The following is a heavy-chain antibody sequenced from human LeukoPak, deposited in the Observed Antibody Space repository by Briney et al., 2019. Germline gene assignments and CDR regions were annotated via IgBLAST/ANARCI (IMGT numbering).Heavy chain of an antibody. CDR1: GFTFSTYW. D-gene: IGHD5-24*01. CDR2: MKRDGSEI. CDR3: ARDSICGDGHNFFGP. V-gene: IGHV3-7*01. Sequence: QSGGSLRLSCSASGFTFSTYWMSWVRQAPGKGLEWVANMKRDGSEIYYVDSVRGRFTISRDNARNSLYLQMNSLRAEDTAVYYCARDSICGDGHNFFGPWGQGTLVIVSS. J-gene: IGHJ5*02.